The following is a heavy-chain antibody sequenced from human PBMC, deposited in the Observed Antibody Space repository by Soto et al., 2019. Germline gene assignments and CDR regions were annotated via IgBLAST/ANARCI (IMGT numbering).Heavy chain of an antibody. D-gene: IGHD5-12*01. V-gene: IGHV4-4*02. CDR3: ARRYYSGYDFLDAFDI. CDR2: IYHSGST. Sequence: QVQLQESGPGLVKPSGTLSLTCAVSSGSISSSNWWSWVRQPPGKGLEWIGEIYHSGSTNYNPSLKIRVTISVDKSKNQFSLKLSSVTAADTAVYYCARRYYSGYDFLDAFDIWGQGTMVTVSS. CDR1: SGSISSSNW. J-gene: IGHJ3*02.